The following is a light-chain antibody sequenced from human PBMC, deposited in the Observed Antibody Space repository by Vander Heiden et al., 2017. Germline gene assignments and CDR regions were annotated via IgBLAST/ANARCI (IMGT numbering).Light chain of an antibody. J-gene: IGLJ3*02. V-gene: IGLV1-47*01. Sequence: QSVLTQPPSTFRPPGQRVTFSCSGSTTNIENNYVYWYQKFPGTAPKIVIYRDNQRPSGISDRFSGSKSGTSASLAISGLRSEDEADYYCATWDDSLSSWVFGGGTGLTVL. CDR2: RDN. CDR1: TTNIENNY. CDR3: ATWDDSLSSWV.